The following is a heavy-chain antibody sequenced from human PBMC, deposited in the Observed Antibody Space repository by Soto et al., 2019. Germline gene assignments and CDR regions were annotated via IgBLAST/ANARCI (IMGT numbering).Heavy chain of an antibody. CDR1: GGSSSSDW. Sequence: QVQLQESGPGLVKPSGTLSLTCAVSGGSSSSDWWSWVRQPPGKGLEWIGEIYHKGSTNYNPSLKSRVTFSVDNSKNQFSLRLSSVTAADTAVYYCATTSWYRINSWGQGTLVTVSS. D-gene: IGHD6-13*01. V-gene: IGHV4-4*02. CDR3: ATTSWYRINS. CDR2: IYHKGST. J-gene: IGHJ4*02.